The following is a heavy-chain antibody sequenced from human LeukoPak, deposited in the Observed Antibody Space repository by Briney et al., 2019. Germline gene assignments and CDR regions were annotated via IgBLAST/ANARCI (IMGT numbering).Heavy chain of an antibody. CDR1: GFTFSSNS. J-gene: IGHJ6*02. CDR3: ARDQGDTYGSAHYYYGMDV. CDR2: ISSSGSTI. D-gene: IGHD1-26*01. V-gene: IGHV3-48*04. Sequence: GGSLRLSCAASGFTFSSNSMTWVRQTPGKGLEWVSYISSSGSTIYYADSVKGRFTISRDNAKNSLYLQMNSLRAEDTAVYYCARDQGDTYGSAHYYYGMDVWGQGTTVTVSS.